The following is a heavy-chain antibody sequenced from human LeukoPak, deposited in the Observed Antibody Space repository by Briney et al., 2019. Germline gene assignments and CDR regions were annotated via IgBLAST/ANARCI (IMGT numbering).Heavy chain of an antibody. Sequence: ASVKVSCKVSGYTLTELSMHWVRQAPGKGLEWMGGFDPEDGETIYAQKFQGRVTMTEDTSTDTAYMELSSLRSEDTAVYYCARQQLPGESDYHYYGMDVWGQGTTVTVSS. J-gene: IGHJ6*02. CDR1: GYTLTELS. D-gene: IGHD6-13*01. CDR2: FDPEDGET. V-gene: IGHV1-24*01. CDR3: ARQQLPGESDYHYYGMDV.